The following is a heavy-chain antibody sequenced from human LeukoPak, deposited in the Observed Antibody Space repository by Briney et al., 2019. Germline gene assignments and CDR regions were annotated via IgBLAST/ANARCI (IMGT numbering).Heavy chain of an antibody. CDR3: ARRKSSITMVRDAFDI. V-gene: IGHV3-7*01. Sequence: QAGGSLRLSCAASGFTFSSYWMSWVRQAPGKGLEWVANIKQDGSEKYYVDSVKGRFTISRDNAKNSLYLQMNSLRAEDTAVYYCARRKSSITMVRDAFDIWGQGTMVTVSS. CDR1: GFTFSSYW. J-gene: IGHJ3*02. D-gene: IGHD3-10*01. CDR2: IKQDGSEK.